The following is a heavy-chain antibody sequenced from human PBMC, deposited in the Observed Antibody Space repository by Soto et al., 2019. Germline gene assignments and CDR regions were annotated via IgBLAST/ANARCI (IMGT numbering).Heavy chain of an antibody. J-gene: IGHJ4*02. V-gene: IGHV3-23*01. D-gene: IGHD2-15*01. CDR1: GFTFSSYA. Sequence: EVQLLESGGGLVQPGGSLRLSCAASGFTFSSYAMSWVRQAPGKGLEWVSAISGSGGSTYYADSVKGRFTISRDNSKNTRYLQMNSLRAEDTAVYYCATGRYCSGGSCDGAFDYWGQGTLVTVSS. CDR3: ATGRYCSGGSCDGAFDY. CDR2: ISGSGGST.